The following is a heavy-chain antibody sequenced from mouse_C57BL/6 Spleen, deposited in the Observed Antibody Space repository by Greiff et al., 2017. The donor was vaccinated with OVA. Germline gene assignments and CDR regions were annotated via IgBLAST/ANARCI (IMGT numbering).Heavy chain of an antibody. CDR3: ASTYYDYEGAY. J-gene: IGHJ3*01. D-gene: IGHD2-4*01. CDR2: IDPSDSYT. Sequence: QVQLQQPGAELVKPGASVKLSCKASGYTFTSYWMQWVKQRPGQGLEWIGEIDPSDSYTNYNQKFKGKATLTVDTSSSTAYMQLSSLTSEDSAVYYCASTYYDYEGAYWGQGTLVTVSA. V-gene: IGHV1-50*01. CDR1: GYTFTSYW.